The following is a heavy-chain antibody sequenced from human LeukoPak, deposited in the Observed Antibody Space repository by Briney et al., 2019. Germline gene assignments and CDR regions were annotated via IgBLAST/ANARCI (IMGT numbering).Heavy chain of an antibody. Sequence: SETLSLTCTVSGGSISSSSYYWGWIRQPPGKGLEWIGSIYYSGSTYYNPSLKGRVTISVDTSKNQFSLKLSSVTAADTAVYYCARSDYRIFDYWGQGTLVTVSS. D-gene: IGHD4-11*01. V-gene: IGHV4-39*07. CDR2: IYYSGST. J-gene: IGHJ4*02. CDR1: GGSISSSSYY. CDR3: ARSDYRIFDY.